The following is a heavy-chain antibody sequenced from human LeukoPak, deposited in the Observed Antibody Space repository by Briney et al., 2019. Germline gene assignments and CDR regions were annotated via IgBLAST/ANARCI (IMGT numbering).Heavy chain of an antibody. CDR2: INHSGST. CDR1: GGPFSGYY. CDR3: ARDGTWRAFDI. V-gene: IGHV4-34*01. D-gene: IGHD3-3*01. Sequence: SETLSLTCAVYGGPFSGYYWSWIRQPPGKGLEWIGEINHSGSTNYNPSLKSRVTISVDTSKNQFSLKLSSVTAADTAVYYCARDGTWRAFDIWGQGTMVTVSS. J-gene: IGHJ3*02.